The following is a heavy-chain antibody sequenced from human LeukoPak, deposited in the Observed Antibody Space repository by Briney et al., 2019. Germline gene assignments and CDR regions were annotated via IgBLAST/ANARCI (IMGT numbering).Heavy chain of an antibody. CDR3: ANSIVDTAMIDYYYYYGMDV. Sequence: GGPLRLSCAASGFTFSSYAMSWVRQAPGKGLEWVSAISGSGGSTYYADSVKGRFTISRDNSKNTLYLQMNSLRAEDTAVYYCANSIVDTAMIDYYYYYGMDVWGQETTVTVSS. CDR2: ISGSGGST. J-gene: IGHJ6*02. CDR1: GFTFSSYA. D-gene: IGHD5-18*01. V-gene: IGHV3-23*01.